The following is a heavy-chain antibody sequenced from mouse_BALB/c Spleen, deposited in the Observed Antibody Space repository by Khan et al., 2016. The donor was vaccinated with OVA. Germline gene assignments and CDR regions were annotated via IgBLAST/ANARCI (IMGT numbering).Heavy chain of an antibody. V-gene: IGHV3-2*02. D-gene: IGHD3-2*02. J-gene: IGHJ2*01. Sequence: VQLQQSGPGLVKPSQSLSLTCTVTGYSITSDYAWNWIRQFPGNKLEWMGYISYSGNTKYNPSLKSRISITRDTSKNQLFLQLNFVTIEDTATYYCARSQGGDFDYWGQGTTLTVSS. CDR3: ARSQGGDFDY. CDR2: ISYSGNT. CDR1: GYSITSDYA.